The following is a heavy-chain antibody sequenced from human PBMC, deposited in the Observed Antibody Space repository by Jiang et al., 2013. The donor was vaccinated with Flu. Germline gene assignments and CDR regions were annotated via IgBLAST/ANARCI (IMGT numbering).Heavy chain of an antibody. CDR3: ARSAMVRGVLYYFDY. D-gene: IGHD3-10*01. CDR2: IYPSDSDT. J-gene: IGHJ4*02. V-gene: IGHV5-51*01. Sequence: EWMGIIYPSDSDTRYSPSFQGQVTISVDKSISTAYLQWSSLKASDTAMYYCARSAMVRGVLYYFDYWGQGTLVTVSS.